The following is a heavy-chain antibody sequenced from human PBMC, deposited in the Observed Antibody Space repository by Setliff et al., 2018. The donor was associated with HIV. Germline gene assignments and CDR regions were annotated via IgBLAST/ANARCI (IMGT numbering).Heavy chain of an antibody. CDR1: GGPLSGYC. CDR3: TRGPARRYPGSTVYGL. J-gene: IGHJ1*01. D-gene: IGHD1-26*01. Sequence: PSETLSLTCGLYGGPLSGYCWTWIRQSPEKGLEWIGEINDSGDTKYNPSLMSRLSMSVERSKNEFSLKVTSPTAADTAVYFCTRGPARRYPGSTVYGLWGQGTPVTVSS. CDR2: INDSGDT. V-gene: IGHV4-34*01.